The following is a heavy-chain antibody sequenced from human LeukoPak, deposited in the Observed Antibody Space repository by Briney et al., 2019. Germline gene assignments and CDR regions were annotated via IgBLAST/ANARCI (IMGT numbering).Heavy chain of an antibody. CDR2: ISTYNGNT. CDR3: AREFRSGSYSEFDY. J-gene: IGHJ4*02. CDR1: GYTFTSNG. V-gene: IGHV1-18*01. Sequence: ASVKVSCKASGYTFTSNGISWVRQAPGQGLEWMGWISTYNGNTNYAQKLQGRVTMTTDTSTSTAYMELRSLRSDDRAVYYCAREFRSGSYSEFDYWGQGTLVTVSS. D-gene: IGHD1-26*01.